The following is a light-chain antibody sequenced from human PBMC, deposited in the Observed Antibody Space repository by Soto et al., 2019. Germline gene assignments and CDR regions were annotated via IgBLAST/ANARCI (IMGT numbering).Light chain of an antibody. CDR3: SSYAGSKSYV. V-gene: IGLV2-8*01. J-gene: IGLJ1*01. CDR1: SSDVGGYDS. CDR2: EVS. Sequence: SALTQPPSASGSPGQSVTISCTGTSSDVGGYDSVSWYQQHPGKAPKLMIYEVSKRPSGVPDRFSGSKSGNTASLTVSGLQAEDEADYYCSSYAGSKSYVFGTGTKVTVL.